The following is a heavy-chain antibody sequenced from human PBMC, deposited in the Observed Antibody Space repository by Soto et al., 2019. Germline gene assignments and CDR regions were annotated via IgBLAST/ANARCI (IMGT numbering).Heavy chain of an antibody. CDR1: GGSVSSGSYY. J-gene: IGHJ5*01. CDR2: IYYSGST. Sequence: XETLSVSCTVSGGSVSSGSYYWSWIRQPPGKGLEWIVYIYYSGSTNYNPSLKSRVTIPVDTSKNQFSLKLSSVTAADTAVYYCARADRDMVYAIKWFDSWGQGTLVTVSS. CDR3: ARADRDMVYAIKWFDS. V-gene: IGHV4-61*01. D-gene: IGHD2-8*01.